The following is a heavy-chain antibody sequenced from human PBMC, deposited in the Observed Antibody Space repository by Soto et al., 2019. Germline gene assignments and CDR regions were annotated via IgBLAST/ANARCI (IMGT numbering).Heavy chain of an antibody. CDR1: GYTFSNFW. Sequence: PGESLKISCHCSGYTFSNFWIGWVRQLPGKGLEWMGIIYPGDHETRYSPSFHGKVTISADKSINTAYLQWNSLEASDTAFYFCARSPRRSPYFDYWGQGALVTVSS. CDR3: ARSPRRSPYFDY. V-gene: IGHV5-51*01. CDR2: IYPGDHET. J-gene: IGHJ4*02.